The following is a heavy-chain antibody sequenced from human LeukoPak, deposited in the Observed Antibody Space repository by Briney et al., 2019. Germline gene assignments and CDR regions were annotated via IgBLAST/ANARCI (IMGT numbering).Heavy chain of an antibody. CDR3: ARVPIVVVPAAIGVVYYYYGMDV. D-gene: IGHD2-2*01. CDR2: IYYSGST. CDR1: GGSISSGGYY. V-gene: IGHV4-31*03. J-gene: IGHJ6*04. Sequence: PSETLSLTCTVSGGSISSGGYYWGWVRQHPGRGLEWIGYIYYSGSTYYNPSLKSRVTISVDTSKNQFSLKLSSVTAADTAVYYCARVPIVVVPAAIGVVYYYYGMDVWGKGTTVTVSS.